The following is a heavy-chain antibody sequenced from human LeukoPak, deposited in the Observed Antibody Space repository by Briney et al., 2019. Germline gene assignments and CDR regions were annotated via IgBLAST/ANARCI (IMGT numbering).Heavy chain of an antibody. CDR2: IIPILDIA. Sequence: SVKVSCKASGGTFSSYAISSVRQAPGQGLEWMGRIIPILDIANYAQKFQGRVTITADKSTSTAYMELSSLRSEGTAVYYCASGSGYDLYWFDPWGQGTLVTVSS. CDR1: GGTFSSYA. V-gene: IGHV1-69*04. J-gene: IGHJ5*02. D-gene: IGHD5-12*01. CDR3: ASGSGYDLYWFDP.